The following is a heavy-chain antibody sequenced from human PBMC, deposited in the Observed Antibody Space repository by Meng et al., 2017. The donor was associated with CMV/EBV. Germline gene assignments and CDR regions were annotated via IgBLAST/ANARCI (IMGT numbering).Heavy chain of an antibody. V-gene: IGHV3-7*01. CDR2: IKQDGSEK. Sequence: GGSLRLSCAASGFTFSSHWMSWVRQAPGKGLEWVANIKQDGSEKYYVDSVKGRFTISRDNAKNSLYLQMNSLRAEDTAVYYCARDVVGAEAYFDYWGQGTLVTVSS. J-gene: IGHJ4*02. D-gene: IGHD1-26*01. CDR3: ARDVVGAEAYFDY. CDR1: GFTFSSHW.